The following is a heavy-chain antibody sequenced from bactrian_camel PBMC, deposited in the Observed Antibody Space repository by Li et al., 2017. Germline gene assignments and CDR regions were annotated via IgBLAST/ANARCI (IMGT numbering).Heavy chain of an antibody. D-gene: IGHD5*01. Sequence: DVQLVESGGGLVQPGGSLRLSCAASGFTFSNYGMSWVRQAPGKGLEWVSVINIVGDTYYRDSVKGRFTISRDNAKNTLFLQLNSLKTEDTAMYYCTKGTGWGPGFAPWGQGTQVTVS. CDR3: TKGTGWGPGFAP. CDR2: INIVGDT. J-gene: IGHJ6*01. CDR1: GFTFSNYG. V-gene: IGHV3S40*01.